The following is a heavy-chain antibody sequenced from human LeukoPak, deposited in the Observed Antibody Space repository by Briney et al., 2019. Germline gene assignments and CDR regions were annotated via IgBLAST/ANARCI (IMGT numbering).Heavy chain of an antibody. Sequence: GGSLRLSCAASGFTFSSYSMNWVRQAPGKGLEWVSSISSSSSYIYYADSVKGRFTISRDNAKNSLYLQMNSLRAEDTAVYYCARDEYSSGSGNWFDPWGQGTLVTVSS. J-gene: IGHJ5*02. D-gene: IGHD3-10*01. CDR3: ARDEYSSGSGNWFDP. V-gene: IGHV3-21*01. CDR2: ISSSSSYI. CDR1: GFTFSSYS.